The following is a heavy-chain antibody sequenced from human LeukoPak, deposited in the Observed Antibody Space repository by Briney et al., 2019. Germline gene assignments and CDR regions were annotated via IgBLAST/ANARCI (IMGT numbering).Heavy chain of an antibody. D-gene: IGHD2-8*01. CDR1: GGSVSSGSYY. CDR2: IYYSGST. J-gene: IGHJ4*02. CDR3: ARVNGVYYFDY. V-gene: IGHV4-61*01. Sequence: PSETLSLTCTVSGGSVSSGSYYWSWIRQPPGTGLEWIGYIYYSGSTNYNPSLKSRVTISVDTSKNQFSLKLSSVTAADTAVYYCARVNGVYYFDYWGQGTLVTVSS.